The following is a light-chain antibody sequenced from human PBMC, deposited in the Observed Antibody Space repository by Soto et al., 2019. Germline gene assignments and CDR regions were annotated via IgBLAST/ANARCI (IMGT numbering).Light chain of an antibody. CDR3: QQYGSSPIT. CDR1: QSVSSSY. CDR2: GAS. Sequence: EIVITQSPATLSVSPGERATLSCRASQSVSSSYLAWYQQKPGQAPRLLIYGASSRATGIPDGFRGSGSGTDFTLTINRLEPEDFALYHCQQYGSSPITFGQGTRLEIK. J-gene: IGKJ5*01. V-gene: IGKV3-20*01.